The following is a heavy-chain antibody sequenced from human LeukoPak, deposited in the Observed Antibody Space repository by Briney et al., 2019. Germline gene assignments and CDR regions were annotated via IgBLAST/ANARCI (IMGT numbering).Heavy chain of an antibody. J-gene: IGHJ4*02. CDR3: ARHVDIVASLDY. Sequence: GASVKVSCKASGYTFTSYDINWVRQATGQGLEWMGWMNPNSGNTGYAQKFQGRVTMTRNTFISTAYMELSSLRSEDTAVYYCARHVDIVASLDYWGQGTLVTVSS. D-gene: IGHD5-12*01. CDR1: GYTFTSYD. CDR2: MNPNSGNT. V-gene: IGHV1-8*01.